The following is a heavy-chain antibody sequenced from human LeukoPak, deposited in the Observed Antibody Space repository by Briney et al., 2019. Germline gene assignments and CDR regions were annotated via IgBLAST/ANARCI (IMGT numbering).Heavy chain of an antibody. V-gene: IGHV3-49*04. J-gene: IGHJ4*02. D-gene: IGHD3-22*01. CDR3: TRARITTVVVVVTTDH. CDR1: GFTFGDYA. CDR2: IRSQSFRGTT. Sequence: GGSLRLSCTASGFTFGDYAMSWVRQAPGKRLEWVGFIRSQSFRGTTEYAASVKGRFTISRDDSKSIAYLQMNSLKTEDTAVYYCTRARITTVVVVVTTDHWGQGVLVTVSS.